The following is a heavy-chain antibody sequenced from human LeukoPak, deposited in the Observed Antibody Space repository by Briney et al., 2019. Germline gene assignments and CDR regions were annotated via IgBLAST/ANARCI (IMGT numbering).Heavy chain of an antibody. CDR1: GFTFSSYA. Sequence: GGSLRLSCAASGFTFSSYAMSWVRQAPGKGREWVSAISGSGGSTYYADSVKGRFTISRDNSKHTLYLQMNSLRAEDTAVYYWAIPPWEAFDYWGQGTLVTVSS. CDR2: ISGSGGST. CDR3: AIPPWEAFDY. J-gene: IGHJ4*02. D-gene: IGHD1-26*01. V-gene: IGHV3-23*01.